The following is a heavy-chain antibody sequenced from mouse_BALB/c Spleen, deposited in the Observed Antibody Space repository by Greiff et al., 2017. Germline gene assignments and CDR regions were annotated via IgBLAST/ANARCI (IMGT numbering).Heavy chain of an antibody. CDR2: ISSGGGST. CDR1: GFAFSSYD. V-gene: IGHV5-12-1*01. J-gene: IGHJ4*01. Sequence: EVKLQESGGGLVKPGGSLKLSCAASGFAFSSYDMSWVRQTPEKRLEWVAYISSGGGSTYYPDTVKGRFTISRDNAKNTLYLQMSSLKSEDTAMYYCARHGGYYAMDYWGQGTSVTVSS. CDR3: ARHGGYYAMDY.